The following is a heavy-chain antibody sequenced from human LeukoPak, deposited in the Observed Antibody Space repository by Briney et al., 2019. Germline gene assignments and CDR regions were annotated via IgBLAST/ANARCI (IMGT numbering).Heavy chain of an antibody. CDR3: ARDQEGFDY. CDR1: GYTFTSNY. V-gene: IGHV1-46*01. CDR2: IYRRDGST. Sequence: ASVKVSCKASGYTFTSNYIHWVRQAPGQGLGWMGIIYRRDGSTSYAQKFQGRVTVTRDTSTSTVHMKLSGLRSEDTAVYYCARDQEGFDYWGQGTLVTVSS. J-gene: IGHJ4*02.